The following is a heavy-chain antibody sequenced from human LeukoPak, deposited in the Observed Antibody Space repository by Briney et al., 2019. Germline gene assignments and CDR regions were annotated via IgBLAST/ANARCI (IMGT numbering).Heavy chain of an antibody. V-gene: IGHV3-48*03. J-gene: IGHJ6*03. D-gene: IGHD3-10*01. CDR2: ISSSGSTI. Sequence: GGSLRLSCAASGFTFSSYEMNWVRQAPGKGLEWVSYISSSGSTIYYADSVKGRFTISRDNAKNSLYLQMNSLRAEDTAVYYCARADYTVRGVILLLLNQRGDDYYMDVWGKGTTVTISS. CDR3: ARADYTVRGVILLLLNQRGDDYYMDV. CDR1: GFTFSSYE.